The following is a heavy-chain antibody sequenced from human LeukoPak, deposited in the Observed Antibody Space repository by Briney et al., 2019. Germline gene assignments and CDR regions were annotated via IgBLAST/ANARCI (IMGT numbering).Heavy chain of an antibody. CDR3: ARDRIGGDFEY. CDR2: INQDGTEK. J-gene: IGHJ4*02. D-gene: IGHD1-26*01. CDR1: GFTFSSYW. Sequence: GGSLRLSCAASGFTFSSYWMTWVRQAPGKGLEWVANINQDGTEKFYADSVKGRFTISRDKAKNSLNLQMNSVRADDTAVYYCARDRIGGDFEYWGQGTLVTVSS. V-gene: IGHV3-7*04.